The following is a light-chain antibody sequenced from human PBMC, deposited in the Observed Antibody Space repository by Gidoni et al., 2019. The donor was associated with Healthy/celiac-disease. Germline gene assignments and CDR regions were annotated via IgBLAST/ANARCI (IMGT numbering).Light chain of an antibody. Sequence: EIVLTQSPATLSLSPGERATLSCRASQSVSSYLAWSQQKPGQAPRLLIYDASNRATGIPARFSGSGSGTDFTLTISSLEPEEFAVYYCQQRSNWPPLTFGGGTKVEIK. CDR3: QQRSNWPPLT. CDR1: QSVSSY. CDR2: DAS. V-gene: IGKV3-11*01. J-gene: IGKJ4*01.